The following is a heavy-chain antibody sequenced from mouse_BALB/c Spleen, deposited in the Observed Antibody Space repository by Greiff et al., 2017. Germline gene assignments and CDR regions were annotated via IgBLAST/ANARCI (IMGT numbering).Heavy chain of an antibody. Sequence: EVKLQESGAELVKPGASVKLSCTASGFNIKDTYMHWVKQRPEQGLEWIGRIDPANGNTKYDPKFQGKATITADTSSNTAYLQLSSLTSEDTAVYYCASFYDYDEGGFDYWGQGTTLTVSS. J-gene: IGHJ2*01. D-gene: IGHD2-4*01. CDR1: GFNIKDTY. V-gene: IGHV14-3*02. CDR3: ASFYDYDEGGFDY. CDR2: IDPANGNT.